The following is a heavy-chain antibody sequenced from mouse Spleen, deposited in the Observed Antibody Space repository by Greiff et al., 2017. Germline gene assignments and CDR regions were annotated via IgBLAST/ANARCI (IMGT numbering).Heavy chain of an antibody. CDR1: GYTFTSYW. J-gene: IGHJ2*01. Sequence: VQLQQPGAELVKPGASVKMSCKASGYTFTSYWITWVKQRPGQGLEWIGDIYPGSGSTNYNEKFKSKATLTVDTSSSTAYMQLSSLTSEDSAVYYCARWGGDYPWYFDYWGQGTTLTVSS. V-gene: IGHV1-55*01. CDR3: ARWGGDYPWYFDY. D-gene: IGHD2-13*01. CDR2: IYPGSGST.